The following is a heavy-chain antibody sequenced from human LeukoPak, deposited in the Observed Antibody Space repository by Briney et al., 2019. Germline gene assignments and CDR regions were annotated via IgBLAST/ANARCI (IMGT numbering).Heavy chain of an antibody. CDR1: GYTFTSYA. CDR2: IIPIFGTA. V-gene: IGHV1-69*13. J-gene: IGHJ4*02. D-gene: IGHD5-18*01. Sequence: ASVKVSCKASGYTFTSYAMNWVRQAPGQGLEWMGGIIPIFGTANYAQKFQGRVTITADESTSTAYMELSSLRSEDTAVYYCARDLRSGYSYGHVDYWGQGTLVTVSS. CDR3: ARDLRSGYSYGHVDY.